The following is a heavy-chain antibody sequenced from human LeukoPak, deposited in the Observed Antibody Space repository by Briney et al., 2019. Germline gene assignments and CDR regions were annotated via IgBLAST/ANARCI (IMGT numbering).Heavy chain of an antibody. D-gene: IGHD3-10*01. J-gene: IGHJ4*02. CDR3: ARGGGPHGSGSYYVLLDY. V-gene: IGHV4-34*01. CDR1: GGSFSGYY. CDR2: INHSGST. Sequence: PSETLSLTCAVYGGSFSGYYWSWIRQPPGKGLEWIGEINHSGSTNYNPSLKSRVIISVDTSKNQFSLKLSSVTAADTAVYYCARGGGPHGSGSYYVLLDYWGQGTLVTVSS.